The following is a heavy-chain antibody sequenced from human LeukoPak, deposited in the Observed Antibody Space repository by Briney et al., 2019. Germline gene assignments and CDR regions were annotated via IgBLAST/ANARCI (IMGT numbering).Heavy chain of an antibody. Sequence: GGSLRLSCAASGFTISNYNMNWVRQPPGKGLEWVSYMDGIGSIIYYADSVKGRFTISRDNAKNSLYLQMNSLRAEDTAIYYCARVSTIEVRHWGQGTLVTVSS. V-gene: IGHV3-48*01. CDR1: GFTISNYN. D-gene: IGHD6-19*01. J-gene: IGHJ4*02. CDR2: MDGIGSII. CDR3: ARVSTIEVRH.